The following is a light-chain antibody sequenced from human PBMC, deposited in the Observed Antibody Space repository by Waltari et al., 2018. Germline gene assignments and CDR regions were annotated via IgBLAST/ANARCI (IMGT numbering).Light chain of an antibody. CDR2: DAS. CDR1: QSVNTY. V-gene: IGKV3-11*01. Sequence: EIVLTQSPATLSLSPGERATPSCRASQSVNTYLAWYQHKPGQAPRLLIYDASNRATGIPARFSGSGSGTDFTLTISNLEPEDFAVYYCQQRSNWPPITFGQGTRLEIK. CDR3: QQRSNWPPIT. J-gene: IGKJ5*01.